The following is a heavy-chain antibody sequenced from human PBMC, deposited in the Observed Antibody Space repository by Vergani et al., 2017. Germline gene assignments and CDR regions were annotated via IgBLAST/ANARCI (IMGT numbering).Heavy chain of an antibody. D-gene: IGHD3-9*01. CDR1: GYTFSNYY. CDR2: INPSGGHT. J-gene: IGHJ4*02. CDR3: ARGDYGILTGYRY. V-gene: IGHV1-46*03. Sequence: QVQVVPSGAEVKKSGASVKVSCKTSGYTFSNYYMHWVRQAPGQGLEWMGIINPSGGHTNYAQKFQGGVTMTRDTSTSTVYMELSSLRSEDTAIYYCARGDYGILTGYRYWGQGTLVTVSA.